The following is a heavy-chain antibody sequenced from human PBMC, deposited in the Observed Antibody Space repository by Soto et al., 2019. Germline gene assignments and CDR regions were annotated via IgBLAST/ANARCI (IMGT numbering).Heavy chain of an antibody. D-gene: IGHD2-15*01. CDR3: ARGVAPYYFDY. V-gene: IGHV1-3*01. J-gene: IGHJ4*02. Sequence: ASAKVSSKDSGYTITSYAMHWLRQAPGQRLEWMGWINAGNGNTKYSQKFQGRVTITRDTSASTAYMELSSLRSEDTAVYYCARGVAPYYFDYWGQGTLVTVSS. CDR2: INAGNGNT. CDR1: GYTITSYA.